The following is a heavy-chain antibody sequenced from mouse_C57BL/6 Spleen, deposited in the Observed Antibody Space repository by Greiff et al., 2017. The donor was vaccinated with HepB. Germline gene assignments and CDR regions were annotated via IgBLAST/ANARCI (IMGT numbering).Heavy chain of an antibody. D-gene: IGHD1-1*01. CDR2: ISDGGSCT. Sequence: EVQVVESGGGLVKPGGSLKLSCAAPGFTFSSYAMSWVRQTPEKRLEWVATISDGGSCTYYPDNVKGRFTISRDNAKNNLYLQMSNLKSEDTAMYYCAREGYGSLYFDYWGQGTTLTVSS. CDR3: AREGYGSLYFDY. J-gene: IGHJ2*01. V-gene: IGHV5-4*01. CDR1: GFTFSSYA.